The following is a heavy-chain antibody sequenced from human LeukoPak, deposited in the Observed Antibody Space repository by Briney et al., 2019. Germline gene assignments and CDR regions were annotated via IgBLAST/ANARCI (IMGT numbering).Heavy chain of an antibody. J-gene: IGHJ5*02. CDR2: IYHSGTT. D-gene: IGHD1-26*01. CDR1: AYSISNGFL. V-gene: IGHV4-38-2*02. Sequence: PSETLSLTCTVSAYSISNGFLWGWIRQPPGKGLEWIGSIYHSGTTYYNPSLKSRVTMSVDTSKNQFSLKLSSVTAAGTAVYYCTRLSHVAGAAKVSWFDPWGQGTLVTVSS. CDR3: TRLSHVAGAAKVSWFDP.